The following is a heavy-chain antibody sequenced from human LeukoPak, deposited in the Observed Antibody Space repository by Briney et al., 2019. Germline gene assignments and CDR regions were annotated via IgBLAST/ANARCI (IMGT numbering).Heavy chain of an antibody. V-gene: IGHV3-23*01. Sequence: GGSLRLSCAASGFTFSSYAMSWVRQAPGKGLEWVSAISGSGGSTYYADSGKGRFTISRDNSKNTLYLQMNSLRAEDTAVYYCAKDTGYSYGYSDYWGQGTLVTVSS. D-gene: IGHD5-18*01. CDR1: GFTFSSYA. J-gene: IGHJ4*02. CDR2: ISGSGGST. CDR3: AKDTGYSYGYSDY.